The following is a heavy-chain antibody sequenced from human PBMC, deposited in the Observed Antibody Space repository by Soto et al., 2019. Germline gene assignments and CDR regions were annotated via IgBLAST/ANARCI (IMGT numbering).Heavy chain of an antibody. CDR3: AKDRGRTWYEDY. J-gene: IGHJ4*02. D-gene: IGHD3-10*01. CDR2: ISGSGNAS. Sequence: EVQLLESGGGLVQPGGSLRLSCAASGFTFSSYSMTWVRQAPGKGLEWVSAISGSGNASYYADFVKGQFTISRDSSKKMLYLQMNSLRPEDTAVYYCAKDRGRTWYEDYWGQGTVVTASS. CDR1: GFTFSSYS. V-gene: IGHV3-23*01.